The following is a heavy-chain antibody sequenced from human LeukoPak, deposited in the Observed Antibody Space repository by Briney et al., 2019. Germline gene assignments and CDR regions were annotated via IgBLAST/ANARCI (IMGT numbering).Heavy chain of an antibody. J-gene: IGHJ4*02. D-gene: IGHD6-19*01. CDR1: GYTFTSYY. CDR2: IIPIFGTA. V-gene: IGHV1-69*13. Sequence: GASVKVSCKASGYTFTSYYMHWVRQAPGQGLEWMGGIIPIFGTANYAQKFQGRVTITADESTGTAYMELSSLRSEDTAVYYCARITVAGQFDYWGQGTLVTVSS. CDR3: ARITVAGQFDY.